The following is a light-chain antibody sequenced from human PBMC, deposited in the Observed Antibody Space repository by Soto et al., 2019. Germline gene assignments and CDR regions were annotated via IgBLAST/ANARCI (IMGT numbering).Light chain of an antibody. CDR3: QQHGSSPPYT. CDR2: GAS. Sequence: EIVLTQSPGTLSLSPGERATLSCRASQSVSSRYLAWYQQKPGQAPRLLMYGASSSATGIPDRLSGGGSATNFTLPTSRREPEDFAVYYCQQHGSSPPYTFGQGTKLEIK. V-gene: IGKV3-20*01. J-gene: IGKJ2*01. CDR1: QSVSSRY.